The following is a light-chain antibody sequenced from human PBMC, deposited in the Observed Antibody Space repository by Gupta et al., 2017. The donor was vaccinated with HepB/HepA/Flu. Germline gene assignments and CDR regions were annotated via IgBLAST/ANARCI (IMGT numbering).Light chain of an antibody. J-gene: IGLJ2*01. V-gene: IGLV3-19*01. CDR1: SLRSYY. Sequence: SSELTQDPAVSVALGQTVMITCQGDSLRSYYASWYQQKPGQAPVIVIDGKNNRPEGIPDFCEGNCEGTTALSNTRCDEAEDDAYYYCTYPDSRGTVVFGGGTKLTVL. CDR2: GKN. CDR3: TYPDSRGTVV.